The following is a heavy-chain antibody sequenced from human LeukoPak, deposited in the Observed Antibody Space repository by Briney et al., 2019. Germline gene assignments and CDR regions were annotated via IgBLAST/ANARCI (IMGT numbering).Heavy chain of an antibody. CDR1: GFTFSSYS. V-gene: IGHV3-21*01. CDR2: ISSSSSYI. CDR3: ASDGIPGYCSSTSCKTFDY. Sequence: PGGSLRLSCAASGFTFSSYSTNWVRQAPGKGLEWVSSISSSSSYIYYADSVKGRFTISRDNAKNSLYLQMNSLRAEDTAVYYCASDGIPGYCSSTSCKTFDYWGQGTLVTVSS. D-gene: IGHD2-2*01. J-gene: IGHJ4*02.